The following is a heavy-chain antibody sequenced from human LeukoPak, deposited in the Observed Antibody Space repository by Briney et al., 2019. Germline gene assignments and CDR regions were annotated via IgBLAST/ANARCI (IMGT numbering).Heavy chain of an antibody. J-gene: IGHJ5*02. CDR2: IYPSGST. V-gene: IGHV4-4*07. CDR1: GGSISSYY. D-gene: IGHD1-26*01. CDR3: AREGGSYNCFDP. Sequence: SETLSLTCTVSGGSISSYYWSWIRQPAGKGLEWIGRIYPSGSTDYNPSLKSRVTMSVDTSKNQFSLKLSSVTAADTAVYYCAREGGSYNCFDPWGQGTMVTVSS.